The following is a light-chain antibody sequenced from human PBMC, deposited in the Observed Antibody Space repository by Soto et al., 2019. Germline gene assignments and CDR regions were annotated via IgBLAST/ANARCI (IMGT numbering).Light chain of an antibody. CDR3: QSYDSSLSALYV. J-gene: IGLJ1*01. V-gene: IGLV1-40*01. Sequence: QSVLTQPPSVSGAPGQRVTISGTGSSSNIGAGYEVNWYQHLPGAAPKLLIYGNTNRPSGVPDRFSGSKSGTSAPLAITGLQAEDEADYYCQSYDSSLSALYVFGTGTKVTVL. CDR2: GNT. CDR1: SSNIGAGYE.